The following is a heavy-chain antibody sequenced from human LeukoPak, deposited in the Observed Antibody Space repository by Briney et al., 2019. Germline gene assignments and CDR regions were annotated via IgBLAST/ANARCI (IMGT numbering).Heavy chain of an antibody. CDR3: ARSHEGLRELSPDY. J-gene: IGHJ4*02. V-gene: IGHV3-66*01. CDR1: GFTVSSNY. Sequence: PGGSLRLSCAASGFTVSSNYMSWVRQAPGKGLEWVSVIYSGGSTYYADSVKGRFTISRDNARDSLYLQMNSLRPEDTAAYYCARSHEGLRELSPDYWSQGILVTVSS. CDR2: IYSGGST. D-gene: IGHD3-16*02.